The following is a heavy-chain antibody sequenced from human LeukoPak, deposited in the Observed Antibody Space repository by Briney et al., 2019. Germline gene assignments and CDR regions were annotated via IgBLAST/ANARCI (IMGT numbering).Heavy chain of an antibody. J-gene: IGHJ3*02. CDR2: INSDGSST. CDR1: GFTFSSYW. V-gene: IGHV3-74*01. D-gene: IGHD6-13*01. CDR3: AREPIIAAAVVNDAFDI. Sequence: GGSLRLSCAASGFTFSSYWMHWVRQAPGKGLVWVSRINSDGSSTSYADSVKGRFTISRDNAKNTLYLQMNSLRAEDTAVYYCAREPIIAAAVVNDAFDIWGQGTMVTVSS.